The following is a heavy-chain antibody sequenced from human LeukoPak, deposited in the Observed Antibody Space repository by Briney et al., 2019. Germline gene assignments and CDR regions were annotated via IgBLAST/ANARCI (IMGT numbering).Heavy chain of an antibody. Sequence: SETLSLTCTVSGHSINSGHWWGWIRQPPGKGLEWIGYIDYSGSIYYNPSLKSRVTMSIDTSKNQFSLKLGSVTAVDTAVYYCAHKFAGSYAFDIWGQGTMVTVSS. CDR2: IDYSGSI. CDR1: GHSINSGHW. J-gene: IGHJ3*02. CDR3: AHKFAGSYAFDI. V-gene: IGHV4-28*05.